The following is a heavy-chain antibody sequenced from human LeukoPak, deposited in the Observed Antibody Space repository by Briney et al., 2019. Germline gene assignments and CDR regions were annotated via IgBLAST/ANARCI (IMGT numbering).Heavy chain of an antibody. J-gene: IGHJ6*03. CDR3: AREWGSHYYYYMDV. CDR1: GGSINNYW. Sequence: SETLSLTYSVSGGSINNYWWSWIRQPPGKGLEWIGYIYRGETTNYNPSLKSRVTLSVDTSKNQISLKLSSVTAADTAVYYCAREWGSHYYYYMDVWGKGTTVTVSS. D-gene: IGHD3-16*01. V-gene: IGHV4-59*12. CDR2: IYRGETT.